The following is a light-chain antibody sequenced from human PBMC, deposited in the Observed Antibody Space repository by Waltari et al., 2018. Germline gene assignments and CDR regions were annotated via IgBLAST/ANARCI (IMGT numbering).Light chain of an antibody. V-gene: IGKV3-20*01. CDR3: QQYDGSVLT. J-gene: IGKJ4*01. CDR1: QSVGSIS. CDR2: GTP. Sequence: VVLTQSPDTLALSPGERATLSCRASQSVGSISLVWLQHKPGQAPRLVIYGTPNRAPGFPDRFSGSGSGTDFTLTISRLEPEDFAMYYCQQYDGSVLTFGGGTKVEL.